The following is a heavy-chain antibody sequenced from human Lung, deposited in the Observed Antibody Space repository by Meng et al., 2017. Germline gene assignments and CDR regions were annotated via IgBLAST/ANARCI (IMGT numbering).Heavy chain of an antibody. J-gene: IGHJ4*02. D-gene: IGHD3-10*01. CDR3: ARERHSTIIRGVIDF. CDR1: GWSMSGSY. Sequence: VRLQPGGAGLLRPSGNLSLHSAGYGWSMSGSYWSWIRQSPAKGLEWIGKINHGGSTNSNPSLESRVTISVDTPKNQFSLRLTSMTVADTAVYYCARERHSTIIRGVIDFWGQGALVTVSS. CDR2: INHGGST. V-gene: IGHV4-34*01.